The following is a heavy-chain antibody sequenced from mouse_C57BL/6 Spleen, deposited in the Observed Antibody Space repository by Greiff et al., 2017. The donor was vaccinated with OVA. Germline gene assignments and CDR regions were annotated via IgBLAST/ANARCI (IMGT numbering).Heavy chain of an antibody. CDR3: ARTEYYGSSYAMDY. V-gene: IGHV5-17*01. J-gene: IGHJ4*01. D-gene: IGHD1-1*01. CDR2: ISSGSSTI. CDR1: GFTFSDYG. Sequence: EVQVVESGGGLVKPGGSLKLSCAASGFTFSDYGMHWVRQAPEKGLEWVAYISSGSSTIYYADTVKGRFTISRDNAKNTLFLQMTSLRSEDTAMYYCARTEYYGSSYAMDYWGQGTSVTVSS.